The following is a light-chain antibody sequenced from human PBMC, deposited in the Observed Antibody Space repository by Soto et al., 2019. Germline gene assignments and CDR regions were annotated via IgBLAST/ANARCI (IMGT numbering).Light chain of an antibody. V-gene: IGKV3-20*01. Sequence: EIVLTQSPGTLSLSPGEGATLSCRASQTVTNTYLAWYQQKSGQAPKFLIYGASNRATGIPDRFSGSGSGTDFTLTISRLEPEDFTVYYCHQYGTLPPTFGGGTKVEI. CDR1: QTVTNTY. CDR3: HQYGTLPPT. J-gene: IGKJ4*01. CDR2: GAS.